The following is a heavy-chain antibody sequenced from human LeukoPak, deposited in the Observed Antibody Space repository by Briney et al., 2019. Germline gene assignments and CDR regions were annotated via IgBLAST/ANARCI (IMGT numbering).Heavy chain of an antibody. CDR2: ISGSGVRT. Sequence: PGGSLRLSCAASGFTFSNYGMSWVRQAPGKGLEWVSGISGSGVRTDYADSVKGRFTISRDNAENTLYLQMNSLRAEDTAVYYCAKSSREWELLDAFDIWGQGTMVTVSS. CDR1: GFTFSNYG. D-gene: IGHD1-26*01. J-gene: IGHJ3*02. CDR3: AKSSREWELLDAFDI. V-gene: IGHV3-23*01.